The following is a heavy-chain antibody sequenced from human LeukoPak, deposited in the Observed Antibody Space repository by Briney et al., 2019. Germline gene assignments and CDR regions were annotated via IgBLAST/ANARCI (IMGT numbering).Heavy chain of an antibody. D-gene: IGHD3-3*01. CDR2: ISSSSSYI. CDR1: GFTFSSYS. J-gene: IGHJ1*01. Sequence: GGSLRLSCAASGFTFSSYSMNWVRQAPGKGLEWVSSISSSSSYIYYADSVKGRFTISRDNAKNSLYLQMNSLRAEDTAVYYCAVSYDFWGGYYLNAEYFQHWGQGTLVTVSS. CDR3: AVSYDFWGGYYLNAEYFQH. V-gene: IGHV3-21*01.